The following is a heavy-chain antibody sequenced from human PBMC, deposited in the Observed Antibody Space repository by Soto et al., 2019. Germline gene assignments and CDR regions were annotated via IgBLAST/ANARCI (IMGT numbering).Heavy chain of an antibody. Sequence: EVQLVESGGGLVQPGGSLRLSCAASGFTFSSYWMSWFRQAPGKGLGWVANIKQDGSEKYYVESVKGRFTISRDNAKNSLYLQMNSLRAEDTAVYYWARSIAARLNWVDPWGQGTLVTVSS. D-gene: IGHD6-6*01. CDR2: IKQDGSEK. V-gene: IGHV3-7*01. CDR3: ARSIAARLNWVDP. CDR1: GFTFSSYW. J-gene: IGHJ5*02.